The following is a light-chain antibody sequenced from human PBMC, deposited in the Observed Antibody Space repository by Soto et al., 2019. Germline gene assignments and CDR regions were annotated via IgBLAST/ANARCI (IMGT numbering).Light chain of an antibody. CDR3: QQHDNWPRT. CDR1: QSVSSSY. CDR2: AAS. V-gene: IGKV3-15*01. J-gene: IGKJ1*01. Sequence: EIVLTQSPGTLSLSPGERATLSCRASQSVSSSYLAWYQQKPGQAPRLLIYAASTMATGIPARFSGSGSGTEFTLTITSLQSEDFAVYYCQQHDNWPRTFGQGTKVDIK.